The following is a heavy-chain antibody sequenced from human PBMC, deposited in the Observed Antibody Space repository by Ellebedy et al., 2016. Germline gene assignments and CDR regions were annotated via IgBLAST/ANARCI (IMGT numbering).Heavy chain of an antibody. Sequence: GGSLRLSCAASGLTFSDHYMDWVRQAPGKGLEWVGFIRSKAYGGTTEYAASVKGIFTITRDDSNNSLYLQMNSLKTEDTAVYYCAREVPPKVATIFNYYYYFYGMDVWGQGTTVTVSS. V-gene: IGHV3-72*01. CDR2: IRSKAYGGTT. CDR3: AREVPPKVATIFNYYYYFYGMDV. D-gene: IGHD5-12*01. J-gene: IGHJ6*02. CDR1: GLTFSDHY.